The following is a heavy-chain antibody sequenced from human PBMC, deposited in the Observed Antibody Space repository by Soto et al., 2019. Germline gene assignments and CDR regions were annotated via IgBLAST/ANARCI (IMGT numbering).Heavy chain of an antibody. V-gene: IGHV3-23*01. J-gene: IGHJ3*02. CDR2: ILVGGST. Sequence: GGSLRLSCAASGFTCSSYDMSWVRQAPGKGPEWVSTILVGGSTHYPDSVKGRFTISRDNSKNTVFLQMNSLTPGDTAVYYCAKATATGGGAFDICGQGTVVTVSS. D-gene: IGHD2-8*02. CDR1: GFTCSSYD. CDR3: AKATATGGGAFDI.